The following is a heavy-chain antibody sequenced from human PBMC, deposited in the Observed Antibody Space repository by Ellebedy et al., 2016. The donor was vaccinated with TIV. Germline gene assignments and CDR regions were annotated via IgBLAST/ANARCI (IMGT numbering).Heavy chain of an antibody. CDR1: GGSISSSSYH. CDR2: IYYGGNT. D-gene: IGHD6-13*01. Sequence: SETLSLTCTVSGGSISSSSYHWAWIRQPPGKGLEWIGGIYYGGNTYYNPSLKSRVSISVDTSKNQFSLKLSSVTAADTAVYYCARPVSSWYSGFDYWGQGALVTVSS. J-gene: IGHJ4*02. V-gene: IGHV4-39*01. CDR3: ARPVSSWYSGFDY.